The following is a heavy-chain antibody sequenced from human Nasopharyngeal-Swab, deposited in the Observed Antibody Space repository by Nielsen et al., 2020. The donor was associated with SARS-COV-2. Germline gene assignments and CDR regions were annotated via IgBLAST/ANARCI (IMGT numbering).Heavy chain of an antibody. CDR1: GYTFTSYG. CDR3: ARDLTMIDAFDI. Sequence: SVKVSCKASGYTFTSYGISWVRHSPAQGLEWMGWISAYNGNTNYAQKLQGRVTMTTDTSTSTAYMELRSLRSDDTAVYYCARDLTMIDAFDIWGQGTMVTVSS. V-gene: IGHV1-18*01. J-gene: IGHJ3*02. CDR2: ISAYNGNT. D-gene: IGHD3-22*01.